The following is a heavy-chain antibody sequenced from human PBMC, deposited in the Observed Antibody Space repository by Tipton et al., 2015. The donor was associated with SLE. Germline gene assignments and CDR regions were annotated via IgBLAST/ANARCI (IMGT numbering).Heavy chain of an antibody. J-gene: IGHJ2*01. V-gene: IGHV3-30*04. D-gene: IGHD2-21*01. CDR2: ISYDGSNK. CDR3: ARAPEPECFGGDCFPDWYFDL. CDR1: GFTFNTYE. Sequence: SLRLSCSASGFTFNTYEMNWVRQAPGKGLEWVAVISYDGSNKHYADSVKGRFTISRDNAKNSLFLQLNSLRAEDTGVYYCARAPEPECFGGDCFPDWYFDLWGRGTLVTVSS.